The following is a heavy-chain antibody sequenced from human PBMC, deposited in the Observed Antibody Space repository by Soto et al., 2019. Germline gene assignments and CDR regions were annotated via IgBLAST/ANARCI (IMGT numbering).Heavy chain of an antibody. J-gene: IGHJ3*02. V-gene: IGHV3-33*01. CDR3: ARDPVVTPDAFDI. CDR2: IWYDGSNK. Sequence: GGSLRLSCAASGFTFSSYGMHWVRQAPGKGLEWVAVIWYDGSNKYYADSVKGRFTISRDNSKNTLYLQMNSLRAEDTAVYYGARDPVVTPDAFDIWGQGTMVTVSS. CDR1: GFTFSSYG.